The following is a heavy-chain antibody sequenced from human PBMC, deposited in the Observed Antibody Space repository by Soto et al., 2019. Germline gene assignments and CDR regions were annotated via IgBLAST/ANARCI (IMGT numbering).Heavy chain of an antibody. CDR2: INHSGST. J-gene: IGHJ4*02. CDR3: ARGSTYYYGSGSYYPLDY. CDR1: GGSFSGYY. Sequence: LSLTCAVYGGSFSGYYWSWIRQPPGKGLEWIGEINHSGSTNYNPSLKSRVTISVDTSKNQFSLKPSSVTAADTAVYYCARGSTYYYGSGSYYPLDYWGQGTLVTVSS. D-gene: IGHD3-10*01. V-gene: IGHV4-34*01.